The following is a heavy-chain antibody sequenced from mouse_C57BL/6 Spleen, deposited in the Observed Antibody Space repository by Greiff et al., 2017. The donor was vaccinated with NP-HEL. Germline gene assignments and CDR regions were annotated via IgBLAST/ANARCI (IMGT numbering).Heavy chain of an antibody. CDR1: GYSITSGYY. D-gene: IGHD1-1*02. CDR3: ARGDGSYGAWFAY. Sequence: EVKLMESGPGLVKPSQSLSLTCSVTGYSITSGYYWNWIRQFPGNKLEWMGYISYDGSNNYNPFLKNRISITRDTSKNQFFLKLNSVTTEDTATYYCARGDGSYGAWFAYWGQGTLVTVSA. J-gene: IGHJ3*01. CDR2: ISYDGSN. V-gene: IGHV3-6*01.